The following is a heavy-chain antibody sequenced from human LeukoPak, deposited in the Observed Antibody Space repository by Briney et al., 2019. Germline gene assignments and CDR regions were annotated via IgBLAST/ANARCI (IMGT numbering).Heavy chain of an antibody. Sequence: SETLSLTCTVSGYSISSGYYWGWIRQPPGKGLEWIGSIYHSGSTYYNPSLKSRVTISVDTSKNQFSLKLSSVTAADTAVYYCARIYGSGSYYNHDYWGQGTLVTVSS. CDR3: ARIYGSGSYYNHDY. CDR1: GYSISSGYY. J-gene: IGHJ4*02. CDR2: IYHSGST. D-gene: IGHD3-10*01. V-gene: IGHV4-38-2*02.